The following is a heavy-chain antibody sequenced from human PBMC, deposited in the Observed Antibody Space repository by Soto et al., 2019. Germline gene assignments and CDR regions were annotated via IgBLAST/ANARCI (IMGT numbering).Heavy chain of an antibody. CDR3: ARGQPTYYYGSGSYYSDY. Sequence: ASVKVSCKASGYTFTSYGISWVRQAPGQGLEWMGWISAYNGNTNYAQKLQGRVTMTTDTSTSTAYMELRSLRSDDTAVYYCARGQPTYYYGSGSYYSDYWGQGTLVTVSS. J-gene: IGHJ4*02. CDR1: GYTFTSYG. V-gene: IGHV1-18*01. CDR2: ISAYNGNT. D-gene: IGHD3-10*01.